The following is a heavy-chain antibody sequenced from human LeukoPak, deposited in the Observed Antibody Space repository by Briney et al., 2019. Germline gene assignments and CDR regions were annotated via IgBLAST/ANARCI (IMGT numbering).Heavy chain of an antibody. V-gene: IGHV1-18*01. CDR3: ARDQGSSSGGAFDY. Sequence: GASVKVSCKPSVYTFTSYGISWVRQAPGQGLEWMGWISAYNVNTNYAQKLQGRVTMTTDTSTSTAYMELRSLRSDDTAVYYCARDQGSSSGGAFDYWGQGTLVTVSS. CDR2: ISAYNVNT. D-gene: IGHD6-19*01. CDR1: VYTFTSYG. J-gene: IGHJ4*02.